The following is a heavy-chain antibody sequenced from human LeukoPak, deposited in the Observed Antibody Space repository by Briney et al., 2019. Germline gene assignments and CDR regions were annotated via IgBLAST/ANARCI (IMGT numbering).Heavy chain of an antibody. CDR3: AKDQSLYYDILTGYLYFDY. D-gene: IGHD3-9*01. V-gene: IGHV1-18*04. J-gene: IGHJ4*02. CDR1: GYTFTSYG. Sequence: ASVKVSCKASGYTFTSYGISWVRQAPGQGLEWMGWISAYNGNTNYAQKLQGRVTMTTDTSTSTAYMELRSLRPDDTAVYYCAKDQSLYYDILTGYLYFDYWGQGTLVTVSS. CDR2: ISAYNGNT.